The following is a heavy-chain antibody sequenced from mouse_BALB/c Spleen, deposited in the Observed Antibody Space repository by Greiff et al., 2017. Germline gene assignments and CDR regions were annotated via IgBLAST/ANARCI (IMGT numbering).Heavy chain of an antibody. CDR2: INPYNDGT. J-gene: IGHJ3*01. Sequence: EVKLQESGPELVKPGASVKMSCKASGYTFTSYVMHWVKQKPGQGLEWIGYINPYNDGTKYNEKFKGKATLTSDKSSSTAYMVLSSLTSEDSAVFFCASYASWFAYWGQGTLGTVSA. CDR1: GYTFTSYV. V-gene: IGHV1-14*01. D-gene: IGHD2-14*01. CDR3: ASYASWFAY.